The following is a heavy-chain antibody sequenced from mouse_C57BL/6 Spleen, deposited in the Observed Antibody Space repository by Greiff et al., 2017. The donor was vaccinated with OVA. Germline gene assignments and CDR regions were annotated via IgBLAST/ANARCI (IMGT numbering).Heavy chain of an antibody. Sequence: VQLQQSGPELVKPGASVKISCKASGYTFTDYYMNWVKQSHGKSLEWIGDINPNNGGTSYNQKFKGKATLTVDKSSSTAYMELRSLTSEDSAVYYCARFYYGYDGVDYWGQGTTLTVSS. V-gene: IGHV1-26*01. CDR3: ARFYYGYDGVDY. CDR2: INPNNGGT. CDR1: GYTFTDYY. D-gene: IGHD2-2*01. J-gene: IGHJ2*01.